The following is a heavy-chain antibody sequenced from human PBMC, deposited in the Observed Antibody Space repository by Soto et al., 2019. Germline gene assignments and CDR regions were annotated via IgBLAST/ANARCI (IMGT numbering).Heavy chain of an antibody. CDR1: GGSISSGDYY. Sequence: PSETLSLTCTVSGGSISSGDYYWSWIRQPPGKGLEWIGYIYYSGSTYYNPSLKSRVTISVDTSKNQFSRKLSSVTAADTAVYYCARAPKNCSGGSCYSGTCRLDYWGQGTLVTVSS. D-gene: IGHD2-15*01. CDR3: ARAPKNCSGGSCYSGTCRLDY. V-gene: IGHV4-30-4*01. CDR2: IYYSGST. J-gene: IGHJ4*02.